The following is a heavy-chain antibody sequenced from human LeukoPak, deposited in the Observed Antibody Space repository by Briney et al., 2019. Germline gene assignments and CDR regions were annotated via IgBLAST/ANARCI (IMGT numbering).Heavy chain of an antibody. Sequence: GGSLRLSCAASGFTFITYGMHWVRQVPGMGLEWLAFIHYDGSKNYYADSVKGRFTISRDNSKNTLYLQMSSLRPEDTAVYYCAKAHTASLIRGYLDYWGQGTLVTVPS. CDR3: AKAHTASLIRGYLDY. CDR2: IHYDGSKN. CDR1: GFTFITYG. D-gene: IGHD3-16*01. V-gene: IGHV3-30*02. J-gene: IGHJ4*02.